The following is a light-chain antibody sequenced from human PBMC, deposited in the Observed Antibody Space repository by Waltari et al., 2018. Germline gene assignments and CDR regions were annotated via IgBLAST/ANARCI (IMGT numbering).Light chain of an antibody. Sequence: QLVLTQSPSASASLGAPVKLTCTLSSGHSSNIIAWLPQQPEKGPRYLMKVNSDGSHSKGDDIPDRFSGSSSGAERYLTISSVQSEDEADYYCQTGGHGTWVFGGGTTLTVL. CDR1: SGHSSNI. CDR3: QTGGHGTWV. CDR2: VNSDGSH. V-gene: IGLV4-69*01. J-gene: IGLJ3*02.